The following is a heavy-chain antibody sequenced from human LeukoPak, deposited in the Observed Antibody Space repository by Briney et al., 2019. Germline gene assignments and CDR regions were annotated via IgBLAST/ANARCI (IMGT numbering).Heavy chain of an antibody. CDR1: GGSISSGGYY. D-gene: IGHD1-26*01. V-gene: IGHV4-31*03. CDR3: ARLPILGGSYDYWYLHL. CDR2: IYYSGST. J-gene: IGHJ2*01. Sequence: SETLSLTCTVSGGSISSGGYYWSWIRQHPGKGLEWIGYIYYSGSTYYNPSLKSRVTISVDTSKNQFSLKLSSVTAADPAVYYRARLPILGGSYDYWYLHLWGRGTLVTVPS.